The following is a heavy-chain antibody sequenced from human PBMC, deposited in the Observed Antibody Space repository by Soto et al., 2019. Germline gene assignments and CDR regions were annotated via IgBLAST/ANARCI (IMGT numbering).Heavy chain of an antibody. Sequence: QTGGSLRLSCTASGFTFSTYPMSWVRQAPGKGLGWVSAISGYGGSTYYADSVKGRFTVSRDNSKNTLYLQMNSLRAEDTAVYYCAKGRNQYDSSGYYSFPLDVCGQGTTVTVYS. D-gene: IGHD3-22*01. CDR2: ISGYGGST. CDR1: GFTFSTYP. CDR3: AKGRNQYDSSGYYSFPLDV. J-gene: IGHJ6*02. V-gene: IGHV3-23*01.